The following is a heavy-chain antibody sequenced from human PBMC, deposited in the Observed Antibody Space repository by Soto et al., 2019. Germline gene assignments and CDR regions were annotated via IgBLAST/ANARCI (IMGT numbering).Heavy chain of an antibody. J-gene: IGHJ4*02. CDR2: ISYDGSNK. Sequence: GGSLRLSCAASGFTFSSYAMHWVRQAPGKGLEWVAVISYDGSNKYYADSVKGRFTISRDNSKNTLYLQMNSLRAEDTAVYYCARSSDIVVVVAANGRLGYWGQGTLVTVSS. V-gene: IGHV3-30-3*01. CDR3: ARSSDIVVVVAANGRLGY. D-gene: IGHD2-15*01. CDR1: GFTFSSYA.